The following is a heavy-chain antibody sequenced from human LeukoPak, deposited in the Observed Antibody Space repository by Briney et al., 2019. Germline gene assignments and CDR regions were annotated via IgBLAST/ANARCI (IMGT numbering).Heavy chain of an antibody. CDR3: ARYYYDSSGYYGWEYYFDY. J-gene: IGHJ4*02. CDR1: GGSISSYY. Sequence: SSETLSLTCTVSGGSISSYYWSWIRQPPGKGLEWIGYIYYSGSTNYNPSLKSRVTISVDTSKNQLSLKLSSVTAADTAVYYCARYYYDSSGYYGWEYYFDYWGQGTLVTVSS. D-gene: IGHD3-22*01. V-gene: IGHV4-59*01. CDR2: IYYSGST.